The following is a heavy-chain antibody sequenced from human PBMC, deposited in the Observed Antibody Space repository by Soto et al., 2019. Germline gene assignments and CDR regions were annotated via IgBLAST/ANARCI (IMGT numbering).Heavy chain of an antibody. V-gene: IGHV4-34*01. CDR3: ARGNRGVIIYYYYYGMEV. J-gene: IGHJ6*01. Sequence: KPSETLSFTCAVYGGSFSGYYWSLIRQPPGKGLECIWEINHSGSTNYNPSLKSRVTISVGTSKNQFSLKLSSVTAADTAVYYCARGNRGVIIYYYYYGMEVWGQGTKVTVSS. D-gene: IGHD3-10*01. CDR2: INHSGST. CDR1: GGSFSGYY.